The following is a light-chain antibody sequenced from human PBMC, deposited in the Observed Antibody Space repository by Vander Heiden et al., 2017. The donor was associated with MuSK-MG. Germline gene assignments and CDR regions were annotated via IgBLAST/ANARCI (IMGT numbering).Light chain of an antibody. CDR1: QAISLS. V-gene: IGKV1-39*01. J-gene: IGKJ3*01. CDR3: QESDSTPFT. Sequence: DIQMTQSPSSLSASVGDRVTITCRASQAISLSLNWYQQKPGKAPELLIFRASTLQTGVPSRFNGSGSGTDFSLTITRLEPEDFATYFCQESDSTPFTFGHGTTVD. CDR2: RAS.